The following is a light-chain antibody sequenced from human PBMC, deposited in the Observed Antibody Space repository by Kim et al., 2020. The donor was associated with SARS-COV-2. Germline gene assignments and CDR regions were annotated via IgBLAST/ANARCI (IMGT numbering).Light chain of an antibody. CDR3: QQFDSYPFT. CDR1: ETIDSW. J-gene: IGKJ3*01. V-gene: IGKV1-5*03. CDR2: SAS. Sequence: AAVGDRVTVTCRAGETIDSWLAWYQQKPGKAPKLLIYSASILESGVPSRFSGSGSGTQFTLAISSLQPDDYATYYCQQFDSYPFTFGPGTKVDIK.